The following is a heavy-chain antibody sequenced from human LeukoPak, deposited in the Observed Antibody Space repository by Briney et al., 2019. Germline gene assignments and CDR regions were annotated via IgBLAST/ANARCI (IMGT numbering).Heavy chain of an antibody. CDR2: INPNSGGT. CDR3: ARGAALPYDILTGYHHNYYYYYMDV. V-gene: IGHV1-2*02. J-gene: IGHJ6*03. Sequence: EASVKVSCKASGYTFTGYYMHWVRQAPGQGLEWMGWINPNSGGTNYAQKFQGRVTMTRDTSISTAYMELSRLRSDDTAVYYCARGAALPYDILTGYHHNYYYYYMDVWGKGTTVTVSS. CDR1: GYTFTGYY. D-gene: IGHD3-9*01.